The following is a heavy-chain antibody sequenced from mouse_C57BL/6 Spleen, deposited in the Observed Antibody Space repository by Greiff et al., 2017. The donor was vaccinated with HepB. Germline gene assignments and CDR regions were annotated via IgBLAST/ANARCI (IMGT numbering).Heavy chain of an antibody. D-gene: IGHD1-1*01. V-gene: IGHV1-80*01. CDR2: IYPGDGDT. J-gene: IGHJ2*01. CDR3: ARGNYGSSYYFDY. Sequence: QVQLLQSGAELVKPGASVKISCKASGYAFSSYWMNWVKQRPGKGLEWIGQIYPGDGDTNYNGKFKGKATLTADKSSSTAYMQLSSLTSEDSAVYFCARGNYGSSYYFDYWGQGTTLTVSS. CDR1: GYAFSSYW.